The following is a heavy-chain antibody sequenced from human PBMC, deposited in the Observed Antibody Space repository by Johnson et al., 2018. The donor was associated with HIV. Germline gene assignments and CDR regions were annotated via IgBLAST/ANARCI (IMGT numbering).Heavy chain of an antibody. CDR2: ISYDGSHK. D-gene: IGHD2-8*02. V-gene: IGHV3-30*04. CDR3: ARDEEVMYAMGAFDI. CDR1: GFTFSSYA. J-gene: IGHJ3*02. Sequence: QVQLVESGGGVVQPGRSLRLSCAASGFTFSSYAMHWVRQAPGKGLEWVAVISYDGSHKYYADSVKGRFTISRDNSKNTLYLQMKSLRADDTAVYYCARDEEVMYAMGAFDIWGQGTMLTVSS.